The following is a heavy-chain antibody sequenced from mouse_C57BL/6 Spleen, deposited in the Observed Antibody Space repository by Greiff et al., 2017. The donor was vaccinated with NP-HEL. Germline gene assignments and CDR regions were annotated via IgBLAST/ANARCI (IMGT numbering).Heavy chain of an antibody. Sequence: QVQLQQSGPGLVQPSQSLSITCTVSGFSLTSYGVHWVRQSPGKGLEWLGVIWSGGSTDYNAAFISRLSISKDNSKSQVFFKMSSLQADDTAIYYCARPLGDYYAMDCWGQGASVTVSS. CDR1: GFSLTSYG. V-gene: IGHV2-2*01. D-gene: IGHD3-3*01. CDR3: ARPLGDYYAMDC. J-gene: IGHJ4*01. CDR2: IWSGGST.